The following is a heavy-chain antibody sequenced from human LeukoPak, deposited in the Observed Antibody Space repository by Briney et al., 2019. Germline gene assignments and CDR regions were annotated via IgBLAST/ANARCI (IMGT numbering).Heavy chain of an antibody. Sequence: GGSLRLSCAASGFTLNNYNMNWVRQAPGKGLEWVASISKTSKYIHYSDSVKGRFTTSRDNARNSLHLQMDSLRVEDTALYYCAREHSGYDMFCFDCWGQGTLVTVSS. V-gene: IGHV3-21*06. CDR3: AREHSGYDMFCFDC. D-gene: IGHD5-12*01. CDR1: GFTLNNYN. CDR2: ISKTSKYI. J-gene: IGHJ4*02.